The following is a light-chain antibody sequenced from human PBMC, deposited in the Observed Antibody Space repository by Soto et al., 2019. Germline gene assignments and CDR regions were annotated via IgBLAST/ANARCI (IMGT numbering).Light chain of an antibody. CDR3: RTWDNGLSAPYV. J-gene: IGLJ1*01. Sequence: QSVLTQPPSVSAAPGQKVTISCSGSSSNIGGNSVSWYQQLPGTAPKLLIYDDNKRPSGIPDRFSGSKSGTSATLGITGFQTGDEADYYCRTWDNGLSAPYVFGTGTKV. CDR1: SSNIGGNS. V-gene: IGLV1-51*01. CDR2: DDN.